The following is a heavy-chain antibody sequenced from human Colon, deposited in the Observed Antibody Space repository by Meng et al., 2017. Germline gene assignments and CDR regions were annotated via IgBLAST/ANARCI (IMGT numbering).Heavy chain of an antibody. V-gene: IGHV4-4*02. Sequence: QVQFTGSGPGLVEPSGTLSLTCAVSGGSITNDNWWSWVRQPPGKGLEWIGEIFHAGNTNYNPSLKSRVTMSLDKSKNQFSLTLTSVTAADTAVYYCARDFHSTMTVFDSWGQGTLVTVSS. CDR1: GGSITNDNW. D-gene: IGHD3-22*01. CDR2: IFHAGNT. CDR3: ARDFHSTMTVFDS. J-gene: IGHJ4*02.